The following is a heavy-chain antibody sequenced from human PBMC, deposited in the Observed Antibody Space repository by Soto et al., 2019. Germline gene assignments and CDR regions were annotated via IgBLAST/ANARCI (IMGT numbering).Heavy chain of an antibody. V-gene: IGHV1-18*01. CDR1: GYTFTSYG. CDR2: ISAYNGNT. CDR3: ARDPPYDFCSGYYAYYYYYMYV. D-gene: IGHD3-3*01. J-gene: IGHJ6*03. Sequence: GASVKVSCKASGYTFTSYGISWVRQAPGQGLEWMGWISAYNGNTNYAQKLQGRVTMTTDTSTSTAYMELRSLRSDDTAVYYCARDPPYDFCSGYYAYYYYYMYVWSKGTTVIAP.